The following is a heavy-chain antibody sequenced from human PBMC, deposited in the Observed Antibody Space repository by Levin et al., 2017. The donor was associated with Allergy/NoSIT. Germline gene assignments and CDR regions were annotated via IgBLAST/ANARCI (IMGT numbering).Heavy chain of an antibody. CDR1: GGSISSSNYY. CDR3: ARVRDNWDAFDI. J-gene: IGHJ3*02. V-gene: IGHV4-39*01. CDR2: IYYSGST. Sequence: PGGSLRLSCTVSGGSISSSNYYWVWIRQPPGKGLEWIGSIYYSGSTYYNPSLKSRVTISVDTSKNQFSLKLSSVTAADTAVYYCARVRDNWDAFDIWGQGTMVTVSS. D-gene: IGHD1-1*01.